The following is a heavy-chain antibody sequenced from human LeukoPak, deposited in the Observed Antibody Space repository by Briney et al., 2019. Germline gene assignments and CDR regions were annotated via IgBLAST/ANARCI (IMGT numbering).Heavy chain of an antibody. CDR2: IDYFGRT. CDR1: GASVSTYY. Sequence: PSETLSLTCAVSGASVSTYYWSWIRQPPGKGLEWIGYIDYFGRTNYNPSLQSRVTISEDTAKNQFSLQLRSVPAADTAVYYCARLADDWGPGTLVIVSS. CDR3: ARLADD. J-gene: IGHJ4*02. V-gene: IGHV4-59*08.